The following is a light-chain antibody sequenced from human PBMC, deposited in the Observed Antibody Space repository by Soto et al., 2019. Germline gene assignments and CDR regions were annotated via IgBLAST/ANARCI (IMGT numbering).Light chain of an antibody. CDR3: QHCNNLPLT. J-gene: IGKJ4*01. V-gene: IGKV3D-15*01. Sequence: EIVMTQSPATLSLSPGERATLSCRASQSVNSNLAWYQQKPGQAPRLLIYGASTRATGIPARFSGSGSGTEFTLTISSLQSEDFAVYHCQHCNNLPLTFGGGTKVEIK. CDR2: GAS. CDR1: QSVNSN.